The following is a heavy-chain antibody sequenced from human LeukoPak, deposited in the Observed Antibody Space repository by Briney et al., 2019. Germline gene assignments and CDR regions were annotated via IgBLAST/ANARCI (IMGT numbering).Heavy chain of an antibody. CDR2: IYYSGST. D-gene: IGHD2-21*02. Sequence: PSETLSLTCTVSGGSISSYYWNWIRQPPGKGLEWIGYIYYSGSTNYNPSLKSRVTISVDTSKNQFSLKLSSVTAADTAVYYCASSYCGGDCYSGAFDIWGQGTMVTVSS. CDR1: GGSISSYY. CDR3: ASSYCGGDCYSGAFDI. V-gene: IGHV4-59*08. J-gene: IGHJ3*02.